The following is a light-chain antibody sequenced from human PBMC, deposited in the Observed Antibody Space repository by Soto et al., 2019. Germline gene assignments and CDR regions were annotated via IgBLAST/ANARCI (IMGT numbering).Light chain of an antibody. CDR3: QTWGTGIHYV. J-gene: IGLJ1*01. Sequence: QLVLTQSPSASASQGASVKLTCTLSSGHSSYAIAWHQQQPEKGPRYLMKLNSDGSHSKGDGIPDRFSGSSSGAERYLTISSLQSEDEADYYCQTWGTGIHYVFGTGTKVTVL. CDR2: LNSDGSH. CDR1: SGHSSYA. V-gene: IGLV4-69*01.